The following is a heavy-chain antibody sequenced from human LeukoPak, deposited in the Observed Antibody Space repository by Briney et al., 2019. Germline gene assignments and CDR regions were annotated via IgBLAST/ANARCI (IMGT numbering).Heavy chain of an antibody. D-gene: IGHD4-17*01. J-gene: IGHJ4*02. Sequence: PSETLSLTCTVSAGSISSGDYYWSRIRQPPGRGLEWIGYIYYSGSTYYNPSLKSRVTISVDTSKNQFSLKLSSVTAADTAVYYCARLYGDQYFDYWGQGTLVTVSS. V-gene: IGHV4-30-4*01. CDR3: ARLYGDQYFDY. CDR2: IYYSGST. CDR1: AGSISSGDYY.